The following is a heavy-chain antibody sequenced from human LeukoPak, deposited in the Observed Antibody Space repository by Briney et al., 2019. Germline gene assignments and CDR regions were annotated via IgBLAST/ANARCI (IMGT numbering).Heavy chain of an antibody. V-gene: IGHV4-34*01. D-gene: IGHD6-6*01. CDR2: INHSGST. CDR1: GGSFSGYY. J-gene: IGHJ6*03. CDR3: AREEYSSSRGYYYYYMDV. Sequence: SETLSLTCAVYGGSFSGYYWSWIRQPPGKGLEWIGEINHSGSTNYNPSLKSRVTISVDKSKNQFSLKLSSVTAADTAVYYCAREEYSSSRGYYYYYMDVWGKGTTVTVSS.